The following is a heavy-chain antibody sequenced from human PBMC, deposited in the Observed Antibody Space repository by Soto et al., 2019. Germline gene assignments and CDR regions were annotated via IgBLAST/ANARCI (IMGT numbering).Heavy chain of an antibody. V-gene: IGHV4-34*01. CDR3: ARDGGYYDFWSRRSWFDY. D-gene: IGHD3-3*01. CDR2: INHSGST. CDR1: GGSFSGYY. Sequence: SETLSLTCAVYGGSFSGYYWSWIRQPPGKGLEWIGEINHSGSTNYNPSLKSLVTISVDTSKNQFSLKLSSVTAADTAVYYCARDGGYYDFWSRRSWFDYWGQGTLVTVSS. J-gene: IGHJ4*02.